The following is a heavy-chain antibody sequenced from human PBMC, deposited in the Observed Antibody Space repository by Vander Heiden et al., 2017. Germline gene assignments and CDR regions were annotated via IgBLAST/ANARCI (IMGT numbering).Heavy chain of an antibody. CDR3: VRGRIAAAGVYYFDY. D-gene: IGHD6-13*01. V-gene: IGHV3-33*01. J-gene: IGHJ4*02. CDR1: GFTFSSYL. Sequence: QVQLEDSGGGVVQHGSALILTSVVSGFTFSSYLRHWVRQAPGKGLEWVAVIWYDGSNIYYADSVKGRFTISRDDSKNTVNPEMNSLRAEDTAVYYCVRGRIAAAGVYYFDYWGQGALVTVSS. CDR2: IWYDGSNI.